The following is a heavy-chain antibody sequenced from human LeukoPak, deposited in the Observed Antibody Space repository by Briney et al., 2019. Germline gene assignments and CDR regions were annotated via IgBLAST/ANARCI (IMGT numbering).Heavy chain of an antibody. D-gene: IGHD6-19*01. CDR2: INPNSGGT. CDR1: GYTFTGYY. CDR3: ARSSYHLRYSSGWYY. J-gene: IGHJ4*02. V-gene: IGHV1-2*06. Sequence: ASVKVSCKASGYTFTGYYMHWVRQAPGQGLEWMGRINPNSGGTNYAQKFQGRVTMTGDTSISTAYMELSSLRSEDTAVYYCARSSYHLRYSSGWYYWGQGTLVTVSS.